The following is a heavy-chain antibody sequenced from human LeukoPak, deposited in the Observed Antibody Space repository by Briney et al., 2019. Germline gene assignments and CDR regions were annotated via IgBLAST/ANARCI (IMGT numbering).Heavy chain of an antibody. CDR1: GFAGRSNY. CDR3: ARLDSGYYYFHQ. CDR2: IYSGDST. Sequence: GGSLRLSCAVFGFAGRSNYLSWVRQAPGKGLEWVSDIYSGDSTDYADSVKGRFIISRDKSKDTLYLQMNSLRAEDTAVYYCARLDSGYYYFHQWGQGALVTVSS. V-gene: IGHV3-66*04. J-gene: IGHJ4*02. D-gene: IGHD5-12*01.